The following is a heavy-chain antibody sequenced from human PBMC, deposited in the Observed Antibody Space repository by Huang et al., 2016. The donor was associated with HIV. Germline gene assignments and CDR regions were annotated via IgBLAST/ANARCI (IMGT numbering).Heavy chain of an antibody. Sequence: QLQLQESGPGLVKPSETLSLTCTVSGGSIRSDNYYWGWIRQPPGKGLEWIGSIYFGGRTYYNPSLKRRVTITVDTSKNHFSLRMRSVTAADTAVYYCARLPGSITMIRGVITDPYWGQGTLVTVSS. D-gene: IGHD3-10*01. J-gene: IGHJ4*02. V-gene: IGHV4-39*02. CDR3: ARLPGSITMIRGVITDPY. CDR1: GGSIRSDNYY. CDR2: IYFGGRT.